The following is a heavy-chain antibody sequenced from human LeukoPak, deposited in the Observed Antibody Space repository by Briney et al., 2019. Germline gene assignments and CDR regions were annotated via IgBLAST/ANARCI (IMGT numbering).Heavy chain of an antibody. CDR1: GYTFTGYY. J-gene: IGHJ5*02. CDR3: ARAARGYSYGSYWFDP. Sequence: ASVKVSCKASGYTFTGYYMHWVRQAPGQGLEWMGPINPNSGGTNYAQKFQGRVTMTRDTSISTAYMELSRLRSDDTAVYYCARAARGYSYGSYWFDPWGQGTLVTVSS. CDR2: INPNSGGT. D-gene: IGHD5-18*01. V-gene: IGHV1-2*06.